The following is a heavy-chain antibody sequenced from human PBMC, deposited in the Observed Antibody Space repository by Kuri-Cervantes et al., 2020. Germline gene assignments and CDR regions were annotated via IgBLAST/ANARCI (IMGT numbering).Heavy chain of an antibody. CDR1: GFTFSSYS. J-gene: IGHJ3*02. D-gene: IGHD6-19*01. V-gene: IGHV3-48*02. CDR2: ISSSSSTI. CDR3: ASPLPYSSGWYFDAFDI. Sequence: GESLQISCAASGFTFSSYSMNWVRQAPGKGLEWVSYISSSSSTIYYADSVKGRFTISRDNAKNSLYLQMNSLRDEDTAVYYCASPLPYSSGWYFDAFDIWGQGTMVTVSS.